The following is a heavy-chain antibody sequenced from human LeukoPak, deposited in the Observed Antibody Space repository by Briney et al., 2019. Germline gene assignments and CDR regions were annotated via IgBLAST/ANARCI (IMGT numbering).Heavy chain of an antibody. V-gene: IGHV3-30*18. J-gene: IGHJ4*02. D-gene: IGHD3-3*01. CDR1: GFTFSSSV. CDR2: ISSDGNNK. CDR3: AKVRVYYDFWSGLDY. Sequence: GGPLRLSCAASGFTFSSSVMHWVRQAPGKGLEWVAGISSDGNNKYYGDSVKGRFTISRDNSKNTLYLQMNSLRAEDTAVYYCAKVRVYYDFWSGLDYWGQGTLVTVSS.